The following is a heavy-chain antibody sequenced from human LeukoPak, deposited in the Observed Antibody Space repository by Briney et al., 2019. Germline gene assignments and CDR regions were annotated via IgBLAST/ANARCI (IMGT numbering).Heavy chain of an antibody. V-gene: IGHV3-21*04. J-gene: IGHJ4*02. CDR3: TRDLPATISQGDEY. Sequence: GGSLRLSCAASGFSFSDYFMHWVRQAPGKGLEWVSSISFHRGDETRYAESVKGRFTISRDNTKNSMYLQMDSLTVEDTALYFCTRDLPATISQGDEYWGPGILVTVSS. D-gene: IGHD5-12*01. CDR1: GFSFSDYF. CDR2: ISFHRGDET.